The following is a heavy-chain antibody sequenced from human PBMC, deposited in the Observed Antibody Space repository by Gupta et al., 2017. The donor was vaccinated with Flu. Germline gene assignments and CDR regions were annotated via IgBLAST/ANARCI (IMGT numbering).Heavy chain of an antibody. Sequence: QVQLVESGGGVVQPGRSLRLSCAASGFTFSSYGMHWVRQAPGKGLEWVAVIWYDGSNKYYADSVKGRFTISRDNSKNTLYLQMNSLRAEDTAVYYCARSWSTVTIYGYFDYWGQGTLVTVSS. D-gene: IGHD4-17*01. CDR2: IWYDGSNK. J-gene: IGHJ4*02. V-gene: IGHV3-33*01. CDR1: GFTFSSYG. CDR3: ARSWSTVTIYGYFDY.